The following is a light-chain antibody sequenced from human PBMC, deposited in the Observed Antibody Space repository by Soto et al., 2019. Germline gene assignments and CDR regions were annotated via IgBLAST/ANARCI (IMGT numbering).Light chain of an antibody. CDR1: QNIANY. V-gene: IGKV3-11*01. CDR3: QQRSNWPPYT. CDR2: DAS. Sequence: DIVLTQSPATLSLSRGERATLSCRASQNIANYVAWYQQRPGQAPRLLIYDASTRATGIPARFSGSGSGTEFTLTISSLEPEAVAVYYCQQRSNWPPYTFGQGTKVEI. J-gene: IGKJ2*01.